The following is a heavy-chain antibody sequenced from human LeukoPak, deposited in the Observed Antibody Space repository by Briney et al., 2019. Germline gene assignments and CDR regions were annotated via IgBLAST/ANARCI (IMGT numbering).Heavy chain of an antibody. CDR1: GDSINSLDL. V-gene: IGHV4-4*02. D-gene: IGHD3-22*01. CDR2: MYLSGTT. CDR3: AGLVGRYSSGLYYYYFDY. Sequence: PSETLSLTCTVSGDSINSLDLWSWVRQPPGEGLEWIGEMYLSGTTHSNPSVKSRVTISIDKSKNQFFLNLSSVTAADTAVYYCAGLVGRYSSGLYYYYFDYWGQGTLVTVSS. J-gene: IGHJ4*02.